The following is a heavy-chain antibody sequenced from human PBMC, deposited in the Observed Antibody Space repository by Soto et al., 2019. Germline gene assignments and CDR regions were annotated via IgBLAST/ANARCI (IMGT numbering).Heavy chain of an antibody. CDR2: IDTSGTTI. CDR3: ASHYDMWSGYLSPVDY. J-gene: IGHJ4*02. D-gene: IGHD3-3*01. Sequence: QVQLVESGGDLVKPGGSLRLSCAASGYTFSDYYMSWIRQAPGKGLEWISYIDTSGTTIYYADSVKGRFTITRDNAKNSLYLEMNRLRDEDTAVYYCASHYDMWSGYLSPVDYWGQGTLVTVSS. V-gene: IGHV3-11*01. CDR1: GYTFSDYY.